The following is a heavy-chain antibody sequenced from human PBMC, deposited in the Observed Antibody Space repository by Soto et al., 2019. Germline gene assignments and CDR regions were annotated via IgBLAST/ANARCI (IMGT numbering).Heavy chain of an antibody. CDR1: GGSISSSSYY. V-gene: IGHV4-39*01. Sequence: PSETLSLTCTVSGGSISSSSYYWGWIRQPPGKGLEWIGSIYYSGSTYYNPSLKSRVTISVDTSKNQFSLKLSSVTAADTAVYYCARMKNYGSGSYYQSGWFDPWGQGTLVTVSS. J-gene: IGHJ5*02. CDR3: ARMKNYGSGSYYQSGWFDP. D-gene: IGHD3-10*01. CDR2: IYYSGST.